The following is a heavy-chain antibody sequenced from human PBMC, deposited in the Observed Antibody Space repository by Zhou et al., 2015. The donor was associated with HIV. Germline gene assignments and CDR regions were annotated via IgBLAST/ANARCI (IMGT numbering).Heavy chain of an antibody. CDR3: ATPRAPYSAGWTPTSASWFDP. CDR1: GFTFSSYC. V-gene: IGHV3-30-3*01. J-gene: IGHJ5*02. D-gene: IGHD1-26*01. Sequence: QVRLVQSGGGVVQPGRSLRLSCVGSGFTFSSYCMNWVRQAPGRGLEWVAMMSFDGANMYYAESVKGRFTISRDNSRNTLYLQMNSLRAEDTALYYCATPRAPYSAGWTPTSASWFDPWGQGTLVIVSS. CDR2: MSFDGANM.